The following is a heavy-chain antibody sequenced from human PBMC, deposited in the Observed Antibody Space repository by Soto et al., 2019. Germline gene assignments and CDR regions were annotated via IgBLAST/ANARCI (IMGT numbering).Heavy chain of an antibody. V-gene: IGHV4-30-2*01. CDR2: SYHSGST. CDR3: ASDQLKGNWFDP. J-gene: IGHJ5*02. D-gene: IGHD1-1*01. Sequence: QLQLQESGSGLVRPSQTLSLTCAVSGGSISTGGYSWNWIRQPPGKGLEWIGYSYHSGSTLYNPYLKSRVTISVDKSTNQFALKLTSVTAEGTALYYWASDQLKGNWFDPWCQGTLGTVSS. CDR1: GGSISTGGYS.